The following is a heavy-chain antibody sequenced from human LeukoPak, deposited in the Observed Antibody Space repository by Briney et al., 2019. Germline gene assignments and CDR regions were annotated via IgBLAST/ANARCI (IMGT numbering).Heavy chain of an antibody. J-gene: IGHJ4*02. Sequence: PGGSLRLSCAASRFTFSDYYMSWIRQAPGKGLEWVSYISSSGSTIYYADSVKGRFTISRDNSKNTLYLQMNSLRAEDTAVYYCARRAGAYSHPYDYWGQGTLVTVSS. D-gene: IGHD4/OR15-4a*01. V-gene: IGHV3-11*01. CDR2: ISSSGSTI. CDR3: ARRAGAYSHPYDY. CDR1: RFTFSDYY.